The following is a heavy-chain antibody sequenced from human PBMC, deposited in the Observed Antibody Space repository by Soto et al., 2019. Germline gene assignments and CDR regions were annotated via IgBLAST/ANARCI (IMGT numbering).Heavy chain of an antibody. CDR1: GFTFSSYD. CDR3: ARGRVAGDFDY. Sequence: EVQLVESGGGLVQPEGSLRLSCAASGFTFSSYDMHWVRQATGKGLEWVSAIGTAGDTYYPGSVKGRFTISRENAKNSLYLQMNSLRAGDTAVYYCARGRVAGDFDYWGQGTLVTVSS. J-gene: IGHJ4*02. V-gene: IGHV3-13*04. D-gene: IGHD6-19*01. CDR2: IGTAGDT.